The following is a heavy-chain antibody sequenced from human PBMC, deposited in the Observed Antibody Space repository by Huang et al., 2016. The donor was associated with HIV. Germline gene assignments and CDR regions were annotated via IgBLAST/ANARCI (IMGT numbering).Heavy chain of an antibody. D-gene: IGHD3-10*01. V-gene: IGHV3-53*02. CDR2: IYSGGST. CDR1: GFTVGSNY. J-gene: IGHJ5*02. Sequence: EVQLVETGGGLIQPGGSLRLSCAASGFTVGSNYMSWVRQAPGKGLEWVAVIYSGGSTDYADSVKGRFTISRDNSKNTLYLQMNSLRAEDTAVYYCARGMVRGVTLNWFDPWGQGTLVTVSS. CDR3: ARGMVRGVTLNWFDP.